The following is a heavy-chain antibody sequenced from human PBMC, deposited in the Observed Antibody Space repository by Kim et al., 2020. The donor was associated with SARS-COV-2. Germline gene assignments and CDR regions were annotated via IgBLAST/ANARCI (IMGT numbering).Heavy chain of an antibody. Sequence: GGSLRLSCAASGFTFSSYSMNWVRQARGKGLEWDSYISSSSSTIYYADSVKGRFTISGDNAKNSLYMQMNSLSDEDTAVSYCARETDRQQLRYMDVWGRGTTVTLSS. CDR3: ARETDRQQLRYMDV. D-gene: IGHD6-13*01. CDR1: GFTFSSYS. J-gene: IGHJ6*02. CDR2: ISSSSSTI. V-gene: IGHV3-48*02.